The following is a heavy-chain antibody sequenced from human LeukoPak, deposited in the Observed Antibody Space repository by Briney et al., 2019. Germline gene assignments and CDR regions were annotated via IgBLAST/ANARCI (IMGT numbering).Heavy chain of an antibody. V-gene: IGHV4-39*07. Sequence: SETLSLTCTVSGGSISSSSYYWGWIRQPPGKGLEWIGSIYYSGSTYYNPSLKSRVTISVDTSKNQFSLKLSSVTAADTAVYYCARDDPDHLSEPVTYAFDIWGQGTMVTVSS. CDR1: GGSISSSSYY. CDR2: IYYSGST. J-gene: IGHJ3*02. CDR3: ARDDPDHLSEPVTYAFDI. D-gene: IGHD3-16*01.